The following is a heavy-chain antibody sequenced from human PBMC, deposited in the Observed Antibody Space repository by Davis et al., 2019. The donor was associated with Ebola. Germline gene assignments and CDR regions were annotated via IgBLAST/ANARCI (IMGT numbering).Heavy chain of an antibody. J-gene: IGHJ4*02. V-gene: IGHV3-43*02. Sequence: GGSLRLSCAASGFTFDDYAMHWVRQAPGKGLEWVSLISGDGGSTYYADSVKGRFTISRDNSKNTLYLQMNSLRAEDTAVYYCTTTAGYSSSWNDYWGQGTLVTVSS. CDR2: ISGDGGST. D-gene: IGHD6-13*01. CDR1: GFTFDDYA. CDR3: TTTAGYSSSWNDY.